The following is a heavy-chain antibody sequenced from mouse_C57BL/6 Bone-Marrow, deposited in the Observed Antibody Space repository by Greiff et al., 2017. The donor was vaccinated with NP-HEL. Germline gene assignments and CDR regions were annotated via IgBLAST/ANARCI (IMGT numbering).Heavy chain of an antibody. D-gene: IGHD2-5*01. J-gene: IGHJ4*01. CDR3: ARGELYYSNPYYAMDY. Sequence: LQESGAELARPGASVKLSCKASGYTFTSYGISWVKQRTGQGLEWIGEIYPRSGNTSYNEKFKGKATLTADKSYSTAYSELSSLTSEDSAVYFCARGELYYSNPYYAMDYWGQGPSVTVSS. CDR2: IYPRSGNT. CDR1: GYTFTSYG. V-gene: IGHV1-81*01.